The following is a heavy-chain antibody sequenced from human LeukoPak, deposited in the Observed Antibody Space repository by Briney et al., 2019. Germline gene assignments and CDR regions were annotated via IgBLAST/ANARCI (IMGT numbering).Heavy chain of an antibody. CDR1: GGSFSGYY. CDR2: INHSGST. D-gene: IGHD2-8*01. V-gene: IGHV4-34*01. J-gene: IGHJ6*02. CDR3: ARGHVGSYAYYYYYGMDV. Sequence: SETLSLTCAVSGGSFSGYYWSWVRQPPKKGLEWIGEINHSGSTNCNPSLRSRLTISVDASKKQFSLKMRSVTAADTAVYYCARGHVGSYAYYYYYGMDVWGQGTTVTVSS.